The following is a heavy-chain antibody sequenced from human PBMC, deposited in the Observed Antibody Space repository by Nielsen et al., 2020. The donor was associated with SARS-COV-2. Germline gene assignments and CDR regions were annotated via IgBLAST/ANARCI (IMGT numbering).Heavy chain of an antibody. J-gene: IGHJ6*02. CDR1: GFTFGDYD. CDR2: INHSGST. CDR3: ARRSYYYDSSGLKGGMDV. D-gene: IGHD3-22*01. Sequence: ESLKISCTGSGFTFGDYDMSWIRQPPGKGLEWIGEINHSGSTNYNPSLKSRVTISVDTSKNQFSLKLSSVAAADTAVYYCARRSYYYDSSGLKGGMDVWGQGTTVTVSS. V-gene: IGHV4-34*01.